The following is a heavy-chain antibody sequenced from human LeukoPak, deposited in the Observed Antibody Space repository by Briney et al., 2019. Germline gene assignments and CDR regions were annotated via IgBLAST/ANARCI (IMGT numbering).Heavy chain of an antibody. J-gene: IGHJ5*02. CDR2: INPNSGGT. V-gene: IGHV1-2*04. CDR1: GYTYTGYY. Sequence: ASVKVSCKASGYTYTGYYMHWVRQAPGQGLEWMGWINPNSGGTNYAQKFQGWVTMTRDTSISTAYMELRSLRSDDTAVYYCARVGVEGWFDPWGQGTLVTVCS. CDR3: ARVGVEGWFDP.